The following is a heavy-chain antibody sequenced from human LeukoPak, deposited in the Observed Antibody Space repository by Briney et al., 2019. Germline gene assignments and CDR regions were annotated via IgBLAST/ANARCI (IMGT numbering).Heavy chain of an antibody. D-gene: IGHD6-13*01. V-gene: IGHV4-34*01. Sequence: SETLSLTCAVYGGSFSGYYWSWIRQPPGKGLEWIGEINHSGSTNYNPSLKSRVTISVDTSKNQFSLKLSSVTAADTAVYYCAKGYSSSWGNWFDPWGQGTLVTVSS. CDR1: GGSFSGYY. CDR2: INHSGST. CDR3: AKGYSSSWGNWFDP. J-gene: IGHJ5*02.